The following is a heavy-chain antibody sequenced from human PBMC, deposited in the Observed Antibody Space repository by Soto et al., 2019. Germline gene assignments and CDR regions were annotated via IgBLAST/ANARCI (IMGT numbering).Heavy chain of an antibody. CDR3: ARGLRNYYGVDV. D-gene: IGHD4-17*01. J-gene: IGHJ6*02. CDR1: GFTFSDYW. V-gene: IGHV3-74*01. Sequence: EVQLVESGGGLVQPGGSLRLSCVASGFTFSDYWIHWVRQAPGKGLVWVSRIKFDGSFTSHADSVKGRFTISRDNARNTAHLQMDSLRAEDTGVYYCARGLRNYYGVDVWGQGTTVTVSS. CDR2: IKFDGSFT.